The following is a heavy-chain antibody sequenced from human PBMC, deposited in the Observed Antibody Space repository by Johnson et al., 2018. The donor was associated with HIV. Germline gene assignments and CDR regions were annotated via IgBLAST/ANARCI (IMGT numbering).Heavy chain of an antibody. V-gene: IGHV3-NL1*01. Sequence: QVQLVESGGGLVQPGGSLRLSCAASGFTFSNYWMNWVRQAPGKGLEWVSLISWDGGSTYYADSVKGRFTISRDDSKNTLFLQINSLRAEDTALYYCARVRERWELLLSDGSDIWGQGTMVTLSS. CDR2: ISWDGGST. CDR1: GFTFSNYW. D-gene: IGHD1-26*01. CDR3: ARVRERWELLLSDGSDI. J-gene: IGHJ3*02.